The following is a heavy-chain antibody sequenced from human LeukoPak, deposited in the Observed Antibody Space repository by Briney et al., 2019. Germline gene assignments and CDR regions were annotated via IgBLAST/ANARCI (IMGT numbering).Heavy chain of an antibody. V-gene: IGHV3-30*18. Sequence: PGRSLRLSCAASGFTFSSYGMHWVRQAPGKGLEWVAVISYDGSNKYYADSVKGRFTISRDNSKNTLYLQMNSLRAEDTAVYYCAKDRGYSGYDFWGQGTLVTVSS. CDR1: GFTFSSYG. J-gene: IGHJ4*02. CDR2: ISYDGSNK. CDR3: AKDRGYSGYDF. D-gene: IGHD5-12*01.